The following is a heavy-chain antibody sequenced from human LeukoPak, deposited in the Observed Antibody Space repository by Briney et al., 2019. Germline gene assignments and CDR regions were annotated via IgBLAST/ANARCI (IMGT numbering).Heavy chain of an antibody. CDR1: GFTFSSYA. Sequence: PGGSLRLSCAASGFTFSSYAMTWVRQAPGKGLEWVSVISASGGSTYYADSVKGRFTISRDNSKNTVFLQMNSLRAEDTAVYYFLPRGAPRGYWGQGTLVTVSS. CDR3: LPRGAPRGY. CDR2: ISASGGST. V-gene: IGHV3-23*01. J-gene: IGHJ4*02. D-gene: IGHD3-16*01.